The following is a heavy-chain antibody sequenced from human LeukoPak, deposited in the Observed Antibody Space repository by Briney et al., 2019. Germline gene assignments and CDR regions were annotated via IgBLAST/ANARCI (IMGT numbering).Heavy chain of an antibody. CDR2: ISTNTGNP. Sequence: ASVKVSCKASGNTFTSYAMNWVRQAPGQGLEWMGWISTNTGNPTYAQGFTGRFVFSLDTSVSTAYLQISSLKAEDTAVYYCAREVKVGAFDIWGQGTMVTVSS. V-gene: IGHV7-4-1*02. CDR1: GNTFTSYA. D-gene: IGHD1-26*01. CDR3: AREVKVGAFDI. J-gene: IGHJ3*02.